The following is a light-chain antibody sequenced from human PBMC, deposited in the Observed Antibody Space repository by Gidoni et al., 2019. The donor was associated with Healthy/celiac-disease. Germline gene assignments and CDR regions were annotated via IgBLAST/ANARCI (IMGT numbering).Light chain of an antibody. CDR2: GNS. J-gene: IGLJ3*02. CDR3: QSYDSSLSGYWV. Sequence: QSVLTPPPSVSGAPGQRVTIFCTGSSSNIGAGYDVHWYQQLPGTAPKLPIYGNSNRPSGVPDRFSGSKSGTSASLAITGLQAEDEADYYCQSYDSSLSGYWVFGGGTKLTVL. V-gene: IGLV1-40*01. CDR1: SSNIGAGYD.